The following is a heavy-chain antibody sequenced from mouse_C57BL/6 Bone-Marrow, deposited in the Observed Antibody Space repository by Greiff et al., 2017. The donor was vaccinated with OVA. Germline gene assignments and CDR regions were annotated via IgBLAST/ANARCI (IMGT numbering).Heavy chain of an antibody. CDR2: ISSGGSYT. V-gene: IGHV5-6*01. CDR3: ARLRPPYAMDY. CDR1: GFTFSSYG. Sequence: EVTVVESGGDLVKPGGSLKLSCAASGFTFSSYGMSWVRQTPDKRLEWVATISSGGSYTYYPDSVKGRFTISRDNAKNTLYLQMSSLKSEDTAMYYCARLRPPYAMDYWGQGTSVTVSS. J-gene: IGHJ4*01.